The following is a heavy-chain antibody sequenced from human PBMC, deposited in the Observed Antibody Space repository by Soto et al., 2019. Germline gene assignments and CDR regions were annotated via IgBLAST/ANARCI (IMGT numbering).Heavy chain of an antibody. CDR1: GYSFAGYW. D-gene: IGHD3-22*01. CDR2: IDPSDSQT. CDR3: ARQIYDSDTGPNFQYYFDS. J-gene: IGHJ4*02. Sequence: GESLKISCKGSGYSFAGYWITWVRQKPGKGLEWMGRIDPSDSQTYYSPSFRGHVTISVTKSITTVFLQWSSLRASDTAMYYCARQIYDSDTGPNFQYYFDSWGPGTPVTVSS. V-gene: IGHV5-10-1*01.